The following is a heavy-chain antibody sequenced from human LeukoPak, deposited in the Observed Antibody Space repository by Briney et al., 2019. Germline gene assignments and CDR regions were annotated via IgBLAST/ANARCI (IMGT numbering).Heavy chain of an antibody. CDR3: ARASGYCSGGSCPLYYYGMDV. J-gene: IGHJ6*04. V-gene: IGHV3-64*02. D-gene: IGHD2-15*01. CDR2: ISSNGGSK. CDR1: GITFSSYA. Sequence: GALRLSCAASGITFSSYAMHLVRQAPGEGLEYVSAISSNGGSKYYADSVKGRFTISRDNSKNTLYLQMGGLRAEDMAVYYCARASGYCSGGSCPLYYYGMDVWGKGTTVTVSS.